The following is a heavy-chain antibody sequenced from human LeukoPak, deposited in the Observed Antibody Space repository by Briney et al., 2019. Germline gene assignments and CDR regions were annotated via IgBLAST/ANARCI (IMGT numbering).Heavy chain of an antibody. D-gene: IGHD6-19*01. J-gene: IGHJ3*02. CDR1: GVSISSYC. V-gene: IGHV4-59*01. Sequence: PSETHCPTCTVSGVSISSYCWSWSRQPPGKGLEWIGYIYYSGSTNYNPSLKSRVTISVDTSKSQFSLKLSSMTAADTAVYYCARDAPRVVFSGWYRTGVYDAFDIWGEETMHTVSS. CDR3: ARDAPRVVFSGWYRTGVYDAFDI. CDR2: IYYSGST.